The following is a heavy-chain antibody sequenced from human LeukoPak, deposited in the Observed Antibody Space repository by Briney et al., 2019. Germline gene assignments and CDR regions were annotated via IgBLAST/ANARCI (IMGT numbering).Heavy chain of an antibody. J-gene: IGHJ4*02. CDR2: IGREAHGGRA. V-gene: IGHV3-49*04. CDR3: SREGDVLTGFYPDY. CDR1: GFNFEDYA. Sequence: GGSLRLSCTTSGFNFEDYAMSWVRQAPGKGLEWLGFIGREAHGGRAQYATSVKGRFTISRDDARGIAYLQLTGLRNEDTAAYYCSREGDVLTGFYPDYWGQGTLVIVSS. D-gene: IGHD1-14*01.